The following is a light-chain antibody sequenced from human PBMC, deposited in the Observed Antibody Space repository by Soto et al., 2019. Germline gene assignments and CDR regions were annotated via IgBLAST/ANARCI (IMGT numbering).Light chain of an antibody. CDR3: QQSRNTPYT. CDR2: AAS. CDR1: QSISSS. J-gene: IGKJ2*01. Sequence: DIQVTQSPPSLSASVGDRVIITCRASQSISSSLNWYQQKPGKAPKVLIHAASSLQSGVPSRFSGSGSGTDFTLTISSLHPEDFATYYCQQSRNTPYTFGQGTKLEIK. V-gene: IGKV1-39*01.